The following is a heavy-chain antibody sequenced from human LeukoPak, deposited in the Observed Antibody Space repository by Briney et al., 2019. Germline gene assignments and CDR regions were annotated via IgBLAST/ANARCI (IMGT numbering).Heavy chain of an antibody. CDR1: GFTVSSTY. J-gene: IGHJ6*02. V-gene: IGHV3-53*01. CDR2: IYSDGRT. Sequence: GGSLRLSCAASGFTVSSTYISWVRQAPGRGLEWVSVIYSDGRTYYADSLKGRFTVSRDIAKNSLFLQMNSLRAEDTALYYCARDYYDTVDFYYYGMDVWGQGTTVTVSS. CDR3: ARDYYDTVDFYYYGMDV. D-gene: IGHD3-9*01.